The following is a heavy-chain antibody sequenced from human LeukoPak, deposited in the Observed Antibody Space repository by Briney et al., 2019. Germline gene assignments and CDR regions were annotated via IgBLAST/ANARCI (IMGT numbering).Heavy chain of an antibody. D-gene: IGHD3-22*01. V-gene: IGHV3-23*01. Sequence: PGGSLRLSCAASGFTFSSYAMSWVRQAPGKGLEWVSAISGSGGSTYYADSVKGRFTISRDNSKNTLYLQMNSLRAEDTAVYYCAKDIPRHYYDSSGYPKGYFDYWGQGTLVTVSS. CDR2: ISGSGGST. CDR3: AKDIPRHYYDSSGYPKGYFDY. J-gene: IGHJ4*02. CDR1: GFTFSSYA.